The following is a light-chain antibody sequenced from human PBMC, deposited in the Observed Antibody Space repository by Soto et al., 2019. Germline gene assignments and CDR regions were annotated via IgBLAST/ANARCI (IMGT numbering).Light chain of an antibody. Sequence: QSVLTQPPSVSGSPGQSVTISCTVTSSDVGDYEHVSWYQQAPGTAPKLIIFDVTNRPSGVPDRFSGSKSGNTASLTVSALQAEDEADYYCSSYTDRNNLVFGTGTKVTVL. V-gene: IGLV2-8*01. J-gene: IGLJ1*01. CDR3: SSYTDRNNLV. CDR2: DVT. CDR1: SSDVGDYEH.